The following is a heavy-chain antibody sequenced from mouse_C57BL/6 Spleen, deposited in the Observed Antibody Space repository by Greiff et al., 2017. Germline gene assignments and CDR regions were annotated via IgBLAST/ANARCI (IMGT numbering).Heavy chain of an antibody. CDR3: ARDWDEEGFDY. CDR1: GYSITSGYY. CDR2: ISYDGSN. Sequence: DVKLQESGPGLVKPSQSLSLTCSVTGYSITSGYYWNWIRQFPGNKLEWMGYISYDGSNNYNPSLKNRISITRDTSKNQFFLKLNSVTTEDTATYYCARDWDEEGFDYWGQGTTLTVSS. V-gene: IGHV3-6*01. D-gene: IGHD4-1*01. J-gene: IGHJ2*01.